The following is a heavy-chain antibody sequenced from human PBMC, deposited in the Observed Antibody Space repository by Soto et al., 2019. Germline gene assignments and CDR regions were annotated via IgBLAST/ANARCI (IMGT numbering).Heavy chain of an antibody. CDR1: GFTFSTYG. V-gene: IGHV3-33*01. D-gene: IGHD3-10*01. Sequence: TGGSLRLSCAPSGFTFSTYGMHWVSQAPGKGLEWVAVIWYDGSNQYYADSVKGRFTISRDNSKNMLYLQMNSLRAEDTAVYYCARDLGAFNYGSAYFDYWGQGTPGTVSS. J-gene: IGHJ4*02. CDR3: ARDLGAFNYGSAYFDY. CDR2: IWYDGSNQ.